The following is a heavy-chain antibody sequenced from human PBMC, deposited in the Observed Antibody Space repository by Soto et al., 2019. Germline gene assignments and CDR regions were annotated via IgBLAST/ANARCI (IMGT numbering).Heavy chain of an antibody. CDR1: GASISSAGYY. J-gene: IGHJ3*02. CDR2: INYSGNT. V-gene: IGHV4-31*03. CDR3: ARAVSNAFDI. D-gene: IGHD4-4*01. Sequence: QVQLQESGPGLVKPSQTLSLTCSVSGASISSAGYYWTWIRQHPGKGLEGIGNINYSGNTYYNPSLRSRVSISADTSKNQFSLKLISVTAADTAVYYCARAVSNAFDIWGQGPMVTVSS.